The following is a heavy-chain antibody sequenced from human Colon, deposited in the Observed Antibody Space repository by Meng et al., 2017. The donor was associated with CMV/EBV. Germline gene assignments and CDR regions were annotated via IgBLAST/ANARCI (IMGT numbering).Heavy chain of an antibody. D-gene: IGHD4-11*01. CDR3: VREVRRSWFDP. Sequence: GESLKISCAVSGLTFATYTMNWVRQAPGKGLEWVSSINSYSNYIGYADSVKGRFTISRDHAKSTLYLQMNNLGAEDTAVYYCVREVRRSWFDPWGQGTLVTVSS. CDR2: INSYSNYI. V-gene: IGHV3-21*01. J-gene: IGHJ5*02. CDR1: GLTFATYT.